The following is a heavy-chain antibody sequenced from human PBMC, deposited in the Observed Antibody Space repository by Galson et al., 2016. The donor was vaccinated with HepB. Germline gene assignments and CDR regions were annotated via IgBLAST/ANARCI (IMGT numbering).Heavy chain of an antibody. CDR2: ISAYNGNT. D-gene: IGHD3-16*02. J-gene: IGHJ4*02. V-gene: IGHV1-18*04. CDR1: GYTFTSYG. CDR3: ARDQGYYDYVWGSYRSPFDY. Sequence: SVKVSCKASGYTFTSYGISWVRQAPGQGLEWMGWISAYNGNTNYAQKLQGRVTMTTDTSTSTAYMEPRSLRSDDTAVYYCARDQGYYDYVWGSYRSPFDYWGQGTLVTVSS.